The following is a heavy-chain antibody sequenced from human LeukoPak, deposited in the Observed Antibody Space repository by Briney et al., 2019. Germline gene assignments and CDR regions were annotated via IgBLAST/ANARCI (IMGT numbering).Heavy chain of an antibody. D-gene: IGHD6-19*01. CDR3: ARDKHSSGWREDYFDY. J-gene: IGHJ4*02. Sequence: GGSLSLSCAASGFTFRSFAMPWVRKAPGKGLEWVAVISYDGSNKYYADSVKGRFTISRDNAKNSLYLQMNSLRAEDTAVYYCARDKHSSGWREDYFDYWGQGTLVTVSS. V-gene: IGHV3-30-3*01. CDR1: GFTFRSFA. CDR2: ISYDGSNK.